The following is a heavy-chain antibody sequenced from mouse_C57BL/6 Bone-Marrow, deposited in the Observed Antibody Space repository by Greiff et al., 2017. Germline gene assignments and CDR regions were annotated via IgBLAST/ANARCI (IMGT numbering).Heavy chain of an antibody. J-gene: IGHJ3*01. CDR1: GFTFSSYG. V-gene: IGHV5-6*02. Sequence: VKLVESGGDLVKPGGSLKLSCAASGFTFSSYGMSWVRQTPDQRLEWVATISSGGSYTYYPDSVKGRFTISRDNAKNTLYLQMSSLKAEDTAMYYCARPSGSGSWFAYWGQGTLVTVSA. D-gene: IGHD1-3*01. CDR2: ISSGGSYT. CDR3: ARPSGSGSWFAY.